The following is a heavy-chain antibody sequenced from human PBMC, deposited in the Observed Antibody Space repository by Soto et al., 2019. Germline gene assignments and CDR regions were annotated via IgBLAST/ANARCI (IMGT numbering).Heavy chain of an antibody. D-gene: IGHD6-25*01. CDR1: GYIFTSYG. CDR2: ISTSNGNT. J-gene: IGHJ4*02. CDR3: ARTLSSADSPYYFDF. V-gene: IGHV1-18*04. Sequence: QVQLMHSGAEVKKPGASVKVSCKASGYIFTSYGISWVRQAPGQGLEWMGWISTSNGNTRFAQKFQGRVTMTTDTSTTTAYMELRSLRSDDTAVYYCARTLSSADSPYYFDFWGQGTLVTVSS.